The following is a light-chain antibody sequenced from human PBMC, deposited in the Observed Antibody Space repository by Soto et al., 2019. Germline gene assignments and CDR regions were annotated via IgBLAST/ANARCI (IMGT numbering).Light chain of an antibody. CDR1: QSLSRN. J-gene: IGKJ3*01. CDR2: GAS. CDR3: QHYHDWPPAFT. Sequence: EILMTQSPATLSVSPGERATLSCRASQSLSRNLAWYQQKPGQAPRLLIYGASTRASGIPARFSGGGSGTDFTLTISSLQSEDFALYYCQHYHDWPPAFTFGPGTKVDL. V-gene: IGKV3-15*01.